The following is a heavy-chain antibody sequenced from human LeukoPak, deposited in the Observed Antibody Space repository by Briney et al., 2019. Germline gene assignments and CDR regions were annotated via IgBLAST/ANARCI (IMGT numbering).Heavy chain of an antibody. J-gene: IGHJ3*02. CDR2: ISYDGSNK. CDR1: GFTFSSYA. D-gene: IGHD5-18*01. V-gene: IGHV3-30-3*01. Sequence: GGSLRLSWAASGFTFSSYAMHWVRQAPGKGLEWVAVISYDGSNKYYADSVKGRFTISRDNSKNTLYLQMNSLRAEDTAVYYCARPQTAMALLDAFDIWGQGTMVTVSS. CDR3: ARPQTAMALLDAFDI.